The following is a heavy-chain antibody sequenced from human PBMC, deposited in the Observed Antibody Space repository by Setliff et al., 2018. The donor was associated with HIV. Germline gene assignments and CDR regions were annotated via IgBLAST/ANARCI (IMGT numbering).Heavy chain of an antibody. CDR2: VIPSFATA. CDR1: GGTFKNLA. V-gene: IGHV1-69*13. D-gene: IGHD3-16*01. CDR3: ANPHDGGAYDV. J-gene: IGHJ6*02. Sequence: SVKVSCKASGGTFKNLAISWVRQAPGQGLEWMGGVIPSFATANYAQKFQGRITIIADELTSTVYMDLNSLKSEDSAVYYCANPHDGGAYDVWGQGTAVTVSS.